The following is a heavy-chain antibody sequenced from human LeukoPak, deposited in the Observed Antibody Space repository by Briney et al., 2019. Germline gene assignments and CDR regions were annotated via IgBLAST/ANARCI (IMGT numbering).Heavy chain of an antibody. Sequence: GGSLRLSCAASGFIFSSYGMNWVRQAPGKGLEWVSSIGTSGSYIYYTDSVKGRFTISRDNAKNSLYLQMNSLRAEDTAVYYCARHNYDFWSVYMDVWGKGTTVTVSS. D-gene: IGHD3-3*01. V-gene: IGHV3-21*01. CDR2: IGTSGSYI. J-gene: IGHJ6*03. CDR3: ARHNYDFWSVYMDV. CDR1: GFIFSSYG.